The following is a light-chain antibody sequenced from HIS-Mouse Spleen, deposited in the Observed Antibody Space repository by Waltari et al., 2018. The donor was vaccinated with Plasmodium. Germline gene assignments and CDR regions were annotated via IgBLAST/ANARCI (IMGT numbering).Light chain of an antibody. J-gene: IGKJ1*01. CDR3: QQYNSYSWT. Sequence: DIHMPQSPSTLSASVGDRVTITCRASQSISSWLAWYQQKPGKAPKLLIYKASSLESGVPARFSGSGSGTEFTLTISSLQPDDFATYYCQQYNSYSWTFGQGTKVEIK. CDR1: QSISSW. V-gene: IGKV1-5*03. CDR2: KAS.